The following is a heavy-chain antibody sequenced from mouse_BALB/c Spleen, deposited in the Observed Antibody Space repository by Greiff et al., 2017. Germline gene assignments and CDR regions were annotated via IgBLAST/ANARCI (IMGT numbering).Heavy chain of an antibody. D-gene: IGHD1-1*01. V-gene: IGHV1S81*02. J-gene: IGHJ3*01. CDR2: INPSNGRT. CDR1: GYTFTSYW. Sequence: VQLQQPGAELVKPGASVKLSCKASGYTFTSYWMHWVKQRPGQGLEWIGEINPSNGRTNYNEKFKSKATLTVDKSSSTAYMQLSSLTSEDSAVYYCARSLYGSSYRFAYWGQGTLVTVSA. CDR3: ARSLYGSSYRFAY.